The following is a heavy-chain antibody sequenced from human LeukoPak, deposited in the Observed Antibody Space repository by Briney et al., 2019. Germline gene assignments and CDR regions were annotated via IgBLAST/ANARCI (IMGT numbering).Heavy chain of an antibody. V-gene: IGHV4-59*01. D-gene: IGHD1-14*01. CDR1: GGSISSYY. Sequence: PSETLSLTCTVSGGSISSYYWSWIRQPPGKGLEWIGYIYYSGSTNYNPSLKSRVTISVDTSKNQFSLKLSSVTAADTAVYYCARERLTGTRTIDYWGQGTLVTVSS. CDR3: ARERLTGTRTIDY. CDR2: IYYSGST. J-gene: IGHJ4*02.